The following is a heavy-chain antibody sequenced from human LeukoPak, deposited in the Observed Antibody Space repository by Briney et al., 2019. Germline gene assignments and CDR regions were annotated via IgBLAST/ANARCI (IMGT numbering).Heavy chain of an antibody. CDR3: ARAHSSSFPNNWFDP. Sequence: ASVKVSCKASGYTFTSYGISWVRQAPGQGLEWMGWISAYNGNTNYAQKLQGRVTMTTDTSTSTAYMELRSLRSEDTAVYYCARAHSSSFPNNWFDPWGQGTLVTVSS. CDR2: ISAYNGNT. V-gene: IGHV1-18*01. J-gene: IGHJ5*02. CDR1: GYTFTSYG. D-gene: IGHD6-13*01.